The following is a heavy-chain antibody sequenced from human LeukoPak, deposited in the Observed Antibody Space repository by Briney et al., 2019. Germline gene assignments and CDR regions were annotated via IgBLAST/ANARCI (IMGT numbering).Heavy chain of an antibody. D-gene: IGHD4-23*01. Sequence: ASVKVSCKASGYTFTGYYMHWVRQAPGQGLEWMGWINPNSGGTNYAQKFQGRVTMTRDTSISTAYMELSRLRSEDTAVYYCARSPQGLRWGINWFDPWGQGTLVTVSS. J-gene: IGHJ5*02. CDR1: GYTFTGYY. CDR2: INPNSGGT. V-gene: IGHV1-2*02. CDR3: ARSPQGLRWGINWFDP.